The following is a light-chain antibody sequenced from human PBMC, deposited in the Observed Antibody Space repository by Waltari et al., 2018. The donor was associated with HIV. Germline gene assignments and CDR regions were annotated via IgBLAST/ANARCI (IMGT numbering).Light chain of an antibody. CDR1: KSIGSN. CDR2: YAS. Sequence: SPDVQSVTPKEKVTITCRASKSIGSNLHWYQQKPDQSPKLLIKYASRSFSGVPSRFSGSGSGTDFTLTIRGLEAEDAATYYCHQSSSLPHTFGQGTKLEIK. CDR3: HQSSSLPHT. V-gene: IGKV6-21*01. J-gene: IGKJ2*01.